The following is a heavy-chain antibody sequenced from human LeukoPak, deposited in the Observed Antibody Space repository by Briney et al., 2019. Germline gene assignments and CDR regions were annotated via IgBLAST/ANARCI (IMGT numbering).Heavy chain of an antibody. J-gene: IGHJ4*02. Sequence: PGGSLRLSCAASGFTVSGNYMSWIRQPPGQGLEWTGEINHSGSTNYNPSLKSRVTISVDTSKNQLSLKLSSVTAADTAVYYCARSSIYYDSSGYRIWGQGTLVTVSS. CDR1: GFTVSGNY. CDR2: INHSGST. V-gene: IGHV4-34*01. CDR3: ARSSIYYDSSGYRI. D-gene: IGHD3-22*01.